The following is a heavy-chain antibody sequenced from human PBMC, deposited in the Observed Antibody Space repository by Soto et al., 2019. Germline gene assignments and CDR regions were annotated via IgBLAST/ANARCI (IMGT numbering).Heavy chain of an antibody. CDR1: GYTFSSYG. V-gene: IGHV1-18*01. D-gene: IGHD2-15*01. CDR2: ISAANGDT. J-gene: IGHJ4*02. CDR3: ATDYRAACGGSCYYFDY. Sequence: QVHLVQSGAEVKKPGASVKVSCKASGYTFSSYGISWVRQAPGQGLEWMGWISAANGDTNSAPKFQGRVTMTTDTSTSTAYMELRSLISDDTALYYCATDYRAACGGSCYYFDYWGQGTLVTVSA.